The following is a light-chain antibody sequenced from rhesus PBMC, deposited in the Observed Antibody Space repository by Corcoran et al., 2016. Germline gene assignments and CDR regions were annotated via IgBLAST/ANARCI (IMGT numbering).Light chain of an antibody. J-gene: IGKJ2*01. CDR3: QQYYSSPYS. V-gene: IGKV4-1*01. CDR2: WAT. Sequence: DIVMTQSPDSLAVSLGERVTINCKSSQSLLYSSNNKNYLAWYQQKPGQAPKRLIYWATTRESGVPNRFSCSGSGTDFTLTSSGLQDEDVAVYYCQQYYSSPYSFGQGTKVEIK. CDR1: QSLLYSSNNKNY.